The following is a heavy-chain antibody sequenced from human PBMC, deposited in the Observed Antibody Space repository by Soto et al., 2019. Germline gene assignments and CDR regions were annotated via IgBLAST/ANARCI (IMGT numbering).Heavy chain of an antibody. D-gene: IGHD5-12*01. Sequence: GGSLRLSCSASGFTFSSYAMHWVRQAPGKGLEYVSGVRGNGDPPFYADSVKGRFTISRDNSKNTLYLQMSSLSADETAVYYCVKSRGGNNFDFFDWGQGDLVTVSS. CDR2: VRGNGDPP. V-gene: IGHV3-64D*06. CDR1: GFTFSSYA. CDR3: VKSRGGNNFDFFD. J-gene: IGHJ4*02.